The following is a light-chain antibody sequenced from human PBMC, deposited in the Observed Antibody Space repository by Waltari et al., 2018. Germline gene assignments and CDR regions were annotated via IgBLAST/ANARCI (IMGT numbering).Light chain of an antibody. J-gene: IGLJ3*02. V-gene: IGLV5-45*01. CDR3: MIWYSSTWV. CDR2: YRSDSDK. Sequence: QAVVTQPTSLSASPGASVSLTCTLRSGVNVGTYTIYWYQQKPGSPPRFLLRYRSDSDKKQGSGVPSRFSGFKDASANRGILLISGLQSEDEADYYCMIWYSSTWVFGGGTRLTVL. CDR1: SGVNVGTYT.